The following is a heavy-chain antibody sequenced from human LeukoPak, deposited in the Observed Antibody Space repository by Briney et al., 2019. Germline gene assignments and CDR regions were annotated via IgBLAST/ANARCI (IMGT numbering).Heavy chain of an antibody. CDR1: RFTFSNYG. J-gene: IGHJ4*02. Sequence: GGSLRLSCAASRFTFSNYGMHWVRQAPGRGLEWVAVISYDGGDQYYTDSVKGRFTISRDNSKNTLYLQMNSLRAEDTAVYYCANTDYGDYVLMGWGQGTLVTVSS. CDR3: ANTDYGDYVLMG. D-gene: IGHD4-17*01. CDR2: ISYDGGDQ. V-gene: IGHV3-30*18.